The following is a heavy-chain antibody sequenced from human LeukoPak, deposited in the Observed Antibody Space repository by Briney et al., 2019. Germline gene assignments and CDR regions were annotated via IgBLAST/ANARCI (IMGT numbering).Heavy chain of an antibody. CDR3: ARDRVVLVTYYYDSSGYLDY. D-gene: IGHD3-22*01. CDR2: IYYSGST. J-gene: IGHJ4*02. Sequence: SETLSLTCTVSGGSISSYYWSWIRQPPGKGLEWIGYIYYSGSTNYNPSLKSRVTISVDTSKNQFSLKLSSVTAADTAVYYCARDRVVLVTYYYDSSGYLDYWGQGTLVTVSS. V-gene: IGHV4-59*01. CDR1: GGSISSYY.